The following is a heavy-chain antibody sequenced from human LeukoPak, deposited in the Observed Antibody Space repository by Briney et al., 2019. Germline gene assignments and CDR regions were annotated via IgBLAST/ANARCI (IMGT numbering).Heavy chain of an antibody. CDR2: IRSKANNYAT. J-gene: IGHJ4*02. V-gene: IGHV3-73*01. D-gene: IGHD3-22*01. CDR1: GFTVSSNY. Sequence: GGSLRLSCAASGFTVSSNYMSWVRQASGKGLEWVGRIRSKANNYATAYAASVKGRFTISRDDSKNTAYLQMNSLKTEDTADYYCTRRGYDSSGYYYWGQGTLVSVSS. CDR3: TRRGYDSSGYYY.